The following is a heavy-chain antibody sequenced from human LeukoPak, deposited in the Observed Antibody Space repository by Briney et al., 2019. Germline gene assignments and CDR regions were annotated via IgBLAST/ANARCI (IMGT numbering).Heavy chain of an antibody. J-gene: IGHJ3*02. CDR2: IYYSGST. Sequence: SETLSLTCTVSGGSISSNSYYWGWIRQPPGKGLKWIGSIYYSGSTYYNPSLKSRVTISVDTSKNQFSLKLSSVTAADTAVYYCARGPGFKYPTYYYDSSGYYDVAFDIWGQGTMVTVSS. CDR3: ARGPGFKYPTYYYDSSGYYDVAFDI. V-gene: IGHV4-39*07. D-gene: IGHD3-22*01. CDR1: GGSISSNSYY.